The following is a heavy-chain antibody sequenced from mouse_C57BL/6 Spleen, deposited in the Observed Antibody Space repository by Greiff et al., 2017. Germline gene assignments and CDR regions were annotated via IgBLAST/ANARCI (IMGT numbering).Heavy chain of an antibody. D-gene: IGHD2-3*01. V-gene: IGHV1-72*01. CDR1: GYTFTSYW. J-gene: IGHJ3*01. Sequence: VKLQQPGAELVKPGASVKLSCKASGYTFTSYWMHWVKQRPGRGLEWIGRIDPNSGGTKYNEKFKSKATLTVDKPSSTAYMQLSSLTSEDSAVYYCARGSYDGYYGGFAYWGQGTLVTVSA. CDR2: IDPNSGGT. CDR3: ARGSYDGYYGGFAY.